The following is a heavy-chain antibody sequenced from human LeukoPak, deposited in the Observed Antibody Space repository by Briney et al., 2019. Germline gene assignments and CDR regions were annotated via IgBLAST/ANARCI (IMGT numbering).Heavy chain of an antibody. CDR1: GLTVSSNY. J-gene: IGHJ4*02. V-gene: IGHV3-53*01. CDR3: ARVNYGSGTCFDY. D-gene: IGHD3-10*01. Sequence: GGSLRLSCAASGLTVSSNYMSWVRQAPGKGLEWVSVIYGGGSTYYADSVKGRFTISRDTSKNTLNLQMNSLRVEDTAVYYCARVNYGSGTCFDYWGQGTLVTVSS. CDR2: IYGGGST.